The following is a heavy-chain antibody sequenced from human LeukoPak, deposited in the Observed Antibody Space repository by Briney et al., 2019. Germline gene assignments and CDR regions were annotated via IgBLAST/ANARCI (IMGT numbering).Heavy chain of an antibody. J-gene: IGHJ4*02. D-gene: IGHD2-21*02. CDR1: GGSISSGGYS. V-gene: IGHV4-30-2*01. Sequence: SETLSLTCAVSGGSISSGGYSWSWIRQPPGKGLEWIGYIYHSGSTYYNPSLKSRVTISVDRSNNQFSLKLSSVTAADTAVYYCARKRVRGGDCYSFDYWGQGTLVTVSS. CDR3: ARKRVRGGDCYSFDY. CDR2: IYHSGST.